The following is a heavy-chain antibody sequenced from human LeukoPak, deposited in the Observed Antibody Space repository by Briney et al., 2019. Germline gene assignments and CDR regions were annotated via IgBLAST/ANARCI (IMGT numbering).Heavy chain of an antibody. J-gene: IGHJ1*01. D-gene: IGHD2-2*01. CDR1: GGTFSSYA. V-gene: IGHV1-69*13. CDR2: IIPIFGTA. Sequence: ASVRVSCKASGGTFSSYAISWVRQAPGQGLEWMGGIIPIFGTANYAQKFQGRVTITADESTSTAYMELSSLRSEDTAVYYCARVIQLPNEYFQHWGQGTLVTVTS. CDR3: ARVIQLPNEYFQH.